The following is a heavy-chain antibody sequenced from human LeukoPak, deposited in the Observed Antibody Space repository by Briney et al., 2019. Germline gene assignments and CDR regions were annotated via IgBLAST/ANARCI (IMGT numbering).Heavy chain of an antibody. V-gene: IGHV1-18*01. Sequence: ASVTVSCKASGYTFTSFGISWVRQAPGQGLEWMGWISAYNGNTISAQILQGRVTMTTDTSTSTAYMELRSLRSDDTAVYYCARDLSSSYYYVFDYWGQGTLVTVSP. CDR2: ISAYNGNT. J-gene: IGHJ4*02. D-gene: IGHD3-22*01. CDR1: GYTFTSFG. CDR3: ARDLSSSYYYVFDY.